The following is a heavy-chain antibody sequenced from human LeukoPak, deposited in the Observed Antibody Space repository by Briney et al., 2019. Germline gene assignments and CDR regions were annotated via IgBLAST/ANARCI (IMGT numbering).Heavy chain of an antibody. CDR1: GFIVSSNY. CDR2: FYSGGTT. Sequence: GGSLRLSCAASGFIVSSNYMSWVRQAPGKGLEWVSLFYSGGTTYYADSVKGRFIISRDNSKNTLYLQMSSLRAGDTAVYYCARVSSSGWRDFDYWGQGTLVTVSS. D-gene: IGHD6-19*01. V-gene: IGHV3-53*01. J-gene: IGHJ4*02. CDR3: ARVSSSGWRDFDY.